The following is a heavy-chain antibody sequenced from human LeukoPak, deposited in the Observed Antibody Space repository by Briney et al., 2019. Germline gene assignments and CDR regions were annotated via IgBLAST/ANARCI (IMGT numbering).Heavy chain of an antibody. CDR1: GFTFSSYS. V-gene: IGHV3-21*01. J-gene: IGHJ5*02. D-gene: IGHD4-17*01. CDR3: ARESTVTRNWFDP. CDR2: ISSSSSYI. Sequence: GGSLSLSCAASGFTFSSYSMNWVRQAPGKGLEWVSSISSSSSYIYYADSVKGRFTISRDNAKNSLYLQMNSLRAEDTAVYYCARESTVTRNWFDPWGQGTLVTVSS.